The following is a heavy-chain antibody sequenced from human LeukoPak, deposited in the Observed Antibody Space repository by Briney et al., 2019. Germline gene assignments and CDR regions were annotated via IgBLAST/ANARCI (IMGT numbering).Heavy chain of an antibody. CDR3: ATGNGHAFDI. CDR2: VKSDVRST. J-gene: IGHJ3*02. V-gene: IGHV3-74*01. Sequence: GGSLRLSCAASGFTFCSDWMHSVRQAPGEGLWWVSSVKSDVRSTNYADSVKVRFTNSRDNARNTLYLPMNSLRTDDTTLDYCATGNGHAFDIWGQGTMVTASA. CDR1: GFTFCSDW. D-gene: IGHD3-10*01.